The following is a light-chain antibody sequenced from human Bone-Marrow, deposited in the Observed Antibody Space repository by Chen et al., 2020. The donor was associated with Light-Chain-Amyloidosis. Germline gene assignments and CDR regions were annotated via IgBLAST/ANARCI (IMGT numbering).Light chain of an antibody. CDR3: QDWDNNSWV. CDR1: GLGDKY. CDR2: QDK. J-gene: IGLJ3*02. V-gene: IGLV3-1*01. Sequence: SFELTQPPSVSVSPGQTVSIPCSGDGLGDKYASWYPPRPGRSPVLVRFQDKMMPSGISERFSGATSGNTATLTISGTQAVDEAAYYCQDWDNNSWVFGGGTKVTVL.